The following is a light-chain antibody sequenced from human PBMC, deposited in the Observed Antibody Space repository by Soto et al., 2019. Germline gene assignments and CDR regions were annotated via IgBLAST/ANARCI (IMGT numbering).Light chain of an antibody. V-gene: IGKV1-39*01. CDR3: QQTYSTPPET. J-gene: IGKJ1*01. CDR2: GAS. Sequence: DIQMTHSPSSLSASVGDRVTITCRASQSISSYLNWYQQKPGKAPNLLIYGASTLQSGVPSRFSGSGSGTEFTLTISSLQPEDFATYYCQQTYSTPPETFGQGTKVDIK. CDR1: QSISSY.